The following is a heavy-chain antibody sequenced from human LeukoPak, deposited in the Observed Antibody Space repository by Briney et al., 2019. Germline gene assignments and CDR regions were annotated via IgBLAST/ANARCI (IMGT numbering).Heavy chain of an antibody. J-gene: IGHJ4*02. Sequence: GGSLRLSCAASGFTFSSYWMHWVRQAPGKGLVWVSRINSDGSSTSYADSVKGRFTISRDNGKNSLYLQMNSLRADDTAMYYCARAVRAGGDYWGQGTLVTVSS. CDR2: INSDGSST. V-gene: IGHV3-74*01. D-gene: IGHD3-22*01. CDR1: GFTFSSYW. CDR3: ARAVRAGGDY.